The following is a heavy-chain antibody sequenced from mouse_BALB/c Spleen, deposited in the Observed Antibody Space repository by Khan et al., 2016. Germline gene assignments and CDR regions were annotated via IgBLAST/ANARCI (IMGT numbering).Heavy chain of an antibody. CDR1: GYSITSGYG. D-gene: IGHD1-2*01. J-gene: IGHJ2*01. CDR2: ISYSGST. CDR3: ARTARINY. Sequence: EVQLVETGPGLVKPSQSLSLTCTVTGYSITSGYGWNWIRQFPGNKLEWMGYISYSGSTNYNPYLKSRISITRDTSKNQFFLQLNSVTTEDTATYYFARTARINYWGQGTTLTVSS. V-gene: IGHV3-2*02.